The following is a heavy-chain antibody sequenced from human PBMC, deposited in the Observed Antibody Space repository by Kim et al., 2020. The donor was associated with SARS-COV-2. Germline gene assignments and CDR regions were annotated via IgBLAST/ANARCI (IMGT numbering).Heavy chain of an antibody. CDR3: ARQDRGYSYGYDAFDI. Sequence: SETLSLTCTVSGDSISSSSYYWGWIRQPPGKGLEWIGSIYYSGSTYYNPSLKSRVTISVDTSKNQFSLKLSSVTAADTAVYYCARQDRGYSYGYDAFDIWGQGTMVTVSS. CDR1: GDSISSSSYY. CDR2: IYYSGST. D-gene: IGHD5-18*01. V-gene: IGHV4-39*01. J-gene: IGHJ3*02.